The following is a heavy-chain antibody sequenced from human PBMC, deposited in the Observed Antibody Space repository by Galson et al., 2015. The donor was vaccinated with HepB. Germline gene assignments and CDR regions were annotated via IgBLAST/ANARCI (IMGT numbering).Heavy chain of an antibody. CDR3: ARGPGGSYRHSMLYYYYGMDV. J-gene: IGHJ6*02. CDR2: IYSGGST. D-gene: IGHD1-26*01. Sequence: SLRLSCAASGFTVSSNYMSWVRQAPGKGLEWVSVIYSGGSTYYADSVKGRFTISRDNSKNTLYLQMNSLRAEDTAVYYCARGPGGSYRHSMLYYYYGMDVWGQGTTVTVSS. V-gene: IGHV3-66*02. CDR1: GFTVSSNY.